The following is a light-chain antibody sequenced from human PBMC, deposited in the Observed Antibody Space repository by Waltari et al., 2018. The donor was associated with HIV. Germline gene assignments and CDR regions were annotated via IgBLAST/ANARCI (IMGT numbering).Light chain of an antibody. CDR1: CSAVGGYYY. CDR2: DVS. J-gene: IGLJ2*01. Sequence: QSALPQPASLSGSPGQSVTLSCTQTCSAVGGYYYFLWYQQHQGKAPKLMIYDVSNRPSGVSNRFSGSKSGNTASPTISGLQAEDEADYDCSSYTSNSTGAGFGGGTKLTVL. V-gene: IGLV2-14*01. CDR3: SSYTSNSTGAG.